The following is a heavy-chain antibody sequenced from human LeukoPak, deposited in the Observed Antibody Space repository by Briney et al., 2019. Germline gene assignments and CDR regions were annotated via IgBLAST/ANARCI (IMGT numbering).Heavy chain of an antibody. D-gene: IGHD6-19*01. CDR3: ARELRSGWSRWFDP. CDR1: GYTFTGYY. CDR2: INPNSGGT. J-gene: IGHJ5*02. V-gene: IGHV1-2*02. Sequence: ASVKVSCKASGYTFTGYYMHWVRQAPGQGLEWMGWINPNSGGTNYAQKFQGRVTMTRDTSISTAYMELSRLRSDDTAVYYCARELRSGWSRWFDPWGQGTLVTVSS.